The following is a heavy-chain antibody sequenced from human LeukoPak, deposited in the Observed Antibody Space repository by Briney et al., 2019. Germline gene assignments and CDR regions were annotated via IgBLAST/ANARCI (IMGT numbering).Heavy chain of an antibody. CDR2: ISDSGTI. Sequence: SETLSLTCAVSGGSISSGGYSWGWIRQPPGKGLEWIGSISDSGTIHYNPSLKSRVTILVDTSKKQVSLKVNAVTAADTAVYYCARHVTADNWFDPWGQGTLVTVSS. J-gene: IGHJ5*02. V-gene: IGHV4-39*01. CDR1: GGSISSGGYS. CDR3: ARHVTADNWFDP.